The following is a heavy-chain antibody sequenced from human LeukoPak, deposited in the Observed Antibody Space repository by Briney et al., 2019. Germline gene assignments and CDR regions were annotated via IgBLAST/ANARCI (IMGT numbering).Heavy chain of an antibody. CDR2: INPNSGGT. CDR1: GYTFSSYG. D-gene: IGHD6-19*01. V-gene: IGHV1-2*02. J-gene: IGHJ4*02. Sequence: ASVKVSCKASGYTFSSYGISWVRQAPGQGLEWMGWINPNSGGTNYAPNFHGRVTMTRDTSVSTAYMELSRLRSDDTAIYYCARVGGWHEIDYWGQGTLVTVSS. CDR3: ARVGGWHEIDY.